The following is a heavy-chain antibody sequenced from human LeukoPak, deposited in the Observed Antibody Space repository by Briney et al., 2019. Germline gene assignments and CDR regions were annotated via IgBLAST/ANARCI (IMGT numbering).Heavy chain of an antibody. J-gene: IGHJ5*02. CDR1: GGSISSYY. Sequence: SETLSLTCTVSGGSISSYYWSWIRQPPGKGLEWIGYIYYSGSTNYNPSLKSRVTISVDTSKNQFSLKLSSVTAADTAVYYCARGSRNYYDSSGTWFGPWGQGTLVTVSS. V-gene: IGHV4-59*01. CDR2: IYYSGST. D-gene: IGHD3-22*01. CDR3: ARGSRNYYDSSGTWFGP.